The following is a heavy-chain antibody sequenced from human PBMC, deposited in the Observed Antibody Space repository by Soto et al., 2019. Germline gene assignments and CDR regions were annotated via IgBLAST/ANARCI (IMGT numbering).Heavy chain of an antibody. CDR2: LYYSGST. V-gene: IGHV4-59*01. J-gene: IGHJ2*01. Sequence: QVQLQESGPGLVKPSETLSLTCTVSGGSISSYYWSWIRQPPGKGLEWMGYLYYSGSTNYNPSLKSRVTISVDTSKNQFSLKLSSVTAADTAVYYCARDALTVTDLRGDGYFDLWGRGTLVTVSS. CDR3: ARDALTVTDLRGDGYFDL. D-gene: IGHD4-17*01. CDR1: GGSISSYY.